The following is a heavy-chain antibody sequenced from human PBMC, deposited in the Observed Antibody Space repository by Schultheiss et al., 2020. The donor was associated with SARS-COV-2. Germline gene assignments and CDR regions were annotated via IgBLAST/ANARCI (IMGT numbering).Heavy chain of an antibody. J-gene: IGHJ6*02. V-gene: IGHV1-8*01. D-gene: IGHD6-13*01. CDR2: MNPNSGNT. CDR1: GYTFTSYD. CDR3: ATNLPGGQQLAGSYYYYYYGMDV. Sequence: ASVKVSCKASGYTFTSYDINWVRQATGQGLEWMGWMNPNSGNTGYAQKFQGRVTITRDMSTSTAYMELSSLRSEDTAVYYCATNLPGGQQLAGSYYYYYYGMDVWGQGTTVTVSS.